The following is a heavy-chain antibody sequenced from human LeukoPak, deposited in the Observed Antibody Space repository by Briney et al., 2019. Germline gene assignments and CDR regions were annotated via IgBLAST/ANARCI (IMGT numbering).Heavy chain of an antibody. J-gene: IGHJ4*02. CDR2: INAGNGNT. CDR1: GYTFTSYA. D-gene: IGHD2-2*01. CDR3: ARGYCSSTSCYFSGVY. V-gene: IGHV1-3*01. Sequence: GGSVKVSCKASGYTFTSYAMHWVRQAPGQRLEWMGWINAGNGNTKYSQKFQGRVTITRDTSASTAYMELSSLRSEDTAVYYCARGYCSSTSCYFSGVYWGQGTLVTVSS.